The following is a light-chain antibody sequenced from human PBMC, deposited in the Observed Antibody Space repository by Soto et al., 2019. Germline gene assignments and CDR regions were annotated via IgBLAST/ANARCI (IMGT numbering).Light chain of an antibody. CDR2: SHN. V-gene: IGLV1-47*02. CDR3: STWDDSLNGWV. Sequence: QSVLTQPPSESGTPGQRVTISCSGSTSNIGSNFVYWYQHLPGTTPKLLVFSHNQRPSGVPDRFSGSTSGTSASLAISGLRSEDEADYYCSTWDDSLNGWVFGGGTKVTVL. J-gene: IGLJ3*02. CDR1: TSNIGSNF.